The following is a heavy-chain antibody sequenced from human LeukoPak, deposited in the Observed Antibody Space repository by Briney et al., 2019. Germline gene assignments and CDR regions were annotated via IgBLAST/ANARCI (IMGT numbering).Heavy chain of an antibody. V-gene: IGHV1-2*02. J-gene: IGHJ4*02. CDR3: STEDKYCTTSTCGDF. CDR1: GYTFSEYF. CDR2: IIPHSGET. D-gene: IGHD2/OR15-2a*01. Sequence: GASVTVSCKTSGYTFSEYFLHWVRQAPVQGHDWMEYIIPHSGETTYAQKFQGRVTMTRDTSISAAYLALSGLRSDDTAIYYCSTEDKYCTTSTCGDFWGQGTLVTVSS.